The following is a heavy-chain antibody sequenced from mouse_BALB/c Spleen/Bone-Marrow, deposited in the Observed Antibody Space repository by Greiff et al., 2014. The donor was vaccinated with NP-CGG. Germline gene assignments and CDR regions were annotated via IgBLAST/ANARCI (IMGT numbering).Heavy chain of an antibody. V-gene: IGHV5-6-5*01. CDR3: AREGDGYDPAWFAY. Sequence: EVKLMESGGGLVKPGGSLKLSCAASGFTFSSYAMSWVRQTPERRLEWVASISSGGSTYYPDSVKGRFTIFRDNARNILYLQMSSLRSEDTAMYYCAREGDGYDPAWFAYWGQGTLVTVSA. J-gene: IGHJ3*01. CDR1: GFTFSSYA. CDR2: ISSGGST. D-gene: IGHD2-2*01.